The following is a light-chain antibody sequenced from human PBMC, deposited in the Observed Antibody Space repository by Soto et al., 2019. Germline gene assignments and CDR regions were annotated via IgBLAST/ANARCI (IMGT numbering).Light chain of an antibody. CDR1: QSISSW. CDR3: QQYNSYTWT. CDR2: DAS. Sequence: DIQITQSASTLSASVGYRFNITCRASQSISSWLAWYQQKPGKAPKLLIYDASSLESGVPSRFSGSGSGTEFTLTISSLQPDDFATYYCQQYNSYTWTFGQGTKVDI. J-gene: IGKJ1*01. V-gene: IGKV1-5*01.